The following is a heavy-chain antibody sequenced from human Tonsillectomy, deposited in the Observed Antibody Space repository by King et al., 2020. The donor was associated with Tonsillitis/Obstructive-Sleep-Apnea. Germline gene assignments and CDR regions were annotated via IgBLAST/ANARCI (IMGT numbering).Heavy chain of an antibody. Sequence: QLQESGPGLVKPSETLSLTCTVSGGSISCGTYYWDWIRQPPGKGLEWIGTIYYSGNTYYKPSLKSRVTISVDTSKNQFSLKLSSVTAADTAVYYCAREVVWGNYRYPYFDYWGQGTLVTVSS. V-gene: IGHV4-39*02. J-gene: IGHJ4*02. D-gene: IGHD3-16*02. CDR2: IYYSGNT. CDR3: AREVVWGNYRYPYFDY. CDR1: GGSISCGTYY.